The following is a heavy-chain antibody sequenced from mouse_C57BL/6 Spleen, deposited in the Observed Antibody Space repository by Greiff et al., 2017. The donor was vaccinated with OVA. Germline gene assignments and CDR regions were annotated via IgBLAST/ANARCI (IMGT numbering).Heavy chain of an antibody. CDR1: GFSLTSYG. Sequence: VKLMESGPGLVAPSQSLSITCTVSGFSLTSYGVHWVRQPPGKGLEWLVVIWSDGSTTYNSALKSRLSISKDNSKSQVFLKMNSLQTDDTAMYYCARHEGDYDGAWFAYWGQGTLVTVSA. V-gene: IGHV2-6-1*01. J-gene: IGHJ3*01. CDR3: ARHEGDYDGAWFAY. D-gene: IGHD2-4*01. CDR2: IWSDGST.